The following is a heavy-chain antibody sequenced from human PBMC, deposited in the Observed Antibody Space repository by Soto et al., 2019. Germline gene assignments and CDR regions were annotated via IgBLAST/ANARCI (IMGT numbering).Heavy chain of an antibody. D-gene: IGHD3-3*01. Sequence: GASVKVSCKASGYSFSTYDISWPRQAPGQGPEWMGRISPKNGNTNYAQNFQDRVTMTADTSSSTAYMELRGLRSDDTAKYYCATSYESGFDPWGQGTLVTV. CDR3: ATSYESGFDP. V-gene: IGHV1-18*04. CDR2: ISPKNGNT. J-gene: IGHJ5*02. CDR1: GYSFSTYD.